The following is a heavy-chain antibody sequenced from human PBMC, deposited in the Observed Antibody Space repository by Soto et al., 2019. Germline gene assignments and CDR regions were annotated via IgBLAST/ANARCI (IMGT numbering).Heavy chain of an antibody. D-gene: IGHD4-17*01. CDR2: ISYSGST. Sequence: PSETLSLTCSVSRGSISSGSYYWSWIRQHPGKGLEWIGYISYSGSTFYNPSLKSRVIISVDTSKNQFSLNLSSVTAADTAVYYCARLVTTVTYYFDYWGQGTLVTVSS. J-gene: IGHJ4*02. V-gene: IGHV4-31*03. CDR1: RGSISSGSYY. CDR3: ARLVTTVTYYFDY.